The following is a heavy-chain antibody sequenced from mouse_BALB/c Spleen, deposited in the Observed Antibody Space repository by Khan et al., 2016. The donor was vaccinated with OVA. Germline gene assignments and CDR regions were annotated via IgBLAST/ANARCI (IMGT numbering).Heavy chain of an antibody. V-gene: IGHV9-1*02. CDR1: GYTFTNYR. CDR2: INTHTGEP. J-gene: IGHJ1*01. Sequence: QIQLVQSGPELKKPGETVKITCKASGYTFTNYRMNWMKQAQGKGLKWMGWINTHTGEPTYGDDFKGRFAFSLATSVSTAYLQIKSLKNEDMATYFCARETTYWYIDVWGAGTTVTVSS. D-gene: IGHD2-1*01. CDR3: ARETTYWYIDV.